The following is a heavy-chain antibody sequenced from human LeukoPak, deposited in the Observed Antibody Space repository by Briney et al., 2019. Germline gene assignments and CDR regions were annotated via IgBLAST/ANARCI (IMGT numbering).Heavy chain of an antibody. CDR2: ISSSSYI. CDR3: ARSNGGRYNWFDP. D-gene: IGHD1-1*01. CDR1: GFTFSTYG. V-gene: IGHV3-21*01. J-gene: IGHJ5*02. Sequence: GGSLRLSCAASGFTFSTYGMNWVRQAPGKGLEWVSSISSSSYIYYADSVKGRFTISRDNAKNSLYLQMNSLRAEDTAVYYCARSNGGRYNWFDPWGQGTLVTVSS.